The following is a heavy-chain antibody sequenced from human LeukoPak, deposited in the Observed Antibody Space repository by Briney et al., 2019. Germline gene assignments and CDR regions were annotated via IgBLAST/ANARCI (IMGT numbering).Heavy chain of an antibody. V-gene: IGHV4-61*02. CDR3: ARVSGYYDSSGYYQIDAFDI. D-gene: IGHD3-22*01. CDR2: IYSSGST. CDR1: GGSISSGSYY. Sequence: SQTLSLTCTVSGGSISSGSYYWSWIRQPAGKGLEWIGRIYSSGSTNYNPSLKSRVTISVDTSKNQFSLKLSSVTAADTAVYYCARVSGYYDSSGYYQIDAFDIWGQGTMVTVSS. J-gene: IGHJ3*02.